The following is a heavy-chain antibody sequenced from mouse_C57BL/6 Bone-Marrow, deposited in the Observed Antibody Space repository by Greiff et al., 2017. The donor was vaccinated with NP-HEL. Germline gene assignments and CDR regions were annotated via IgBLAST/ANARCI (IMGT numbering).Heavy chain of an antibody. CDR3: ARKPNYAMDY. D-gene: IGHD6-5*01. V-gene: IGHV1-61*01. CDR2: IYPSDSET. Sequence: QVQLQPGAELVRPGSSVKLSCKASGYTFTSYWMDWVKQRPGQGLEWIGNIYPSDSETHYNQKFKDKATLTVDKSSSTAYMQLSSLTSEDSAVYYCARKPNYAMDYWGQGTSVTVSS. CDR1: GYTFTSYW. J-gene: IGHJ4*01.